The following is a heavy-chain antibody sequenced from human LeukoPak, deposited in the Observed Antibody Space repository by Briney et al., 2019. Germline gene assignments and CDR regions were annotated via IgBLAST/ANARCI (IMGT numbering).Heavy chain of an antibody. D-gene: IGHD5-18*01. Sequence: PSETLSLTCTVSGYSISSGYYWGWIRQPPGKGLEWIGGISHSGSTYYNPSLKSRVTISVDTSKNQFSLKLSSVTAADTAVYYCARHGYSYGSFDYWGQGTLVAVSS. CDR1: GYSISSGYY. CDR3: ARHGYSYGSFDY. V-gene: IGHV4-38-2*02. J-gene: IGHJ4*02. CDR2: ISHSGST.